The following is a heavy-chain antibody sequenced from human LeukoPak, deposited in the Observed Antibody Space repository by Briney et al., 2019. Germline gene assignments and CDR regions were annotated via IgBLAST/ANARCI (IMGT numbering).Heavy chain of an antibody. CDR1: GFTFSSYA. Sequence: GGSLRLSCAASGFTFSSYAMHWVRQAPGKGLEWVAVISYDGSNKYYADSVKGRFTISRDNSKNTLYLQMNSLRAEDTAVYYCANSGYGGKPFDYWGQGTLVTVSS. CDR2: ISYDGSNK. J-gene: IGHJ4*02. CDR3: ANSGYGGKPFDY. V-gene: IGHV3-30*04. D-gene: IGHD4-23*01.